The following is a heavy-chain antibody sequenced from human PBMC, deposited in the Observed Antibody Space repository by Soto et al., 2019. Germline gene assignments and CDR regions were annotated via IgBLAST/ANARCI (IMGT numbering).Heavy chain of an antibody. J-gene: IGHJ6*01. CDR1: GHSFTSYW. CDR2: IYPGDSDT. Sequence: GESLKISCEDSGHSFTSYWIGWVRQMPGKGLELMGIIYPGDSDTRYSPSFQGQVTISADKSISTAYLQWSSLKASDTAMYYCARHTGGWLLGMDVWGQGTTVTVSS. CDR3: ARHTGGWLLGMDV. V-gene: IGHV5-51*01. D-gene: IGHD6-19*01.